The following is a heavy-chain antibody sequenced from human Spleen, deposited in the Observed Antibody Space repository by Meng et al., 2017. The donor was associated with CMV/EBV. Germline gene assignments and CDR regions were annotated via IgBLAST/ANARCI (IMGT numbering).Heavy chain of an antibody. Sequence: GESLKISCAASGFTFSSYSMNWVRQAPGKGLEWVSAISGSGGSTYYADSVKGRFTISRDNSKNTLYLQMNSLRAEDTAVYYCARLLSGSYSGVDYWGQGTLVTVSS. V-gene: IGHV3-23*01. CDR1: GFTFSSYS. D-gene: IGHD1-26*01. J-gene: IGHJ4*02. CDR3: ARLLSGSYSGVDY. CDR2: ISGSGGST.